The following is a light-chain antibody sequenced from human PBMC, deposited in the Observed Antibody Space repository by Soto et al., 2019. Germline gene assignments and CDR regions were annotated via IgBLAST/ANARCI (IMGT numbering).Light chain of an antibody. CDR1: QDIRND. CDR3: LQDYNYPRT. Sequence: AIQITQSRSSLSASVGDRVTITCRSSQDIRNDLGWYQQKPGKAPKLLIYGASNLHRGVPSRFSGSGSGTDFTLTISSLQPEDFAAYYCLQDYNYPRTLGQGTKVDIK. J-gene: IGKJ1*01. CDR2: GAS. V-gene: IGKV1-6*01.